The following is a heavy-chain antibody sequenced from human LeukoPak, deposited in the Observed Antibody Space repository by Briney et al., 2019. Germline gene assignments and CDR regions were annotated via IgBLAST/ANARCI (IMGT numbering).Heavy chain of an antibody. CDR3: AKEIQRLGWFDP. D-gene: IGHD6-25*01. V-gene: IGHV3-53*05. CDR1: GFTVSNNY. J-gene: IGHJ5*02. Sequence: GGSLRLSCAASGFTVSNNYMSWVRQAPGKGLAWVSVIYSGGSTYYADSVKGRFTISRDNAKNSLYLQMNSLRAEDTALYYCAKEIQRLGWFDPWGQGTLVTVSS. CDR2: IYSGGST.